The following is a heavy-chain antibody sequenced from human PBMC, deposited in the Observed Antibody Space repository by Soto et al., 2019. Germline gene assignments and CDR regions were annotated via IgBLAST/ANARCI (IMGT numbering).Heavy chain of an antibody. CDR3: ARVNYYGMDV. V-gene: IGHV1-3*01. Sequence: ASVKVSCRASGHTFTSYAMHWVRQAPGQRLEWMGWINAGNGNAKYSQKFQGRVTITKDTSASTAYMELSSLSSADTGVYYCARVNYYGMDVWGQGTTVTVSS. CDR1: GHTFTSYA. CDR2: INAGNGNA. J-gene: IGHJ6*02.